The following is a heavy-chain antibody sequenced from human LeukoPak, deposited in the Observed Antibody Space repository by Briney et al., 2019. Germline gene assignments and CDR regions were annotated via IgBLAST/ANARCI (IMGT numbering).Heavy chain of an antibody. CDR3: AREYGDGFDY. Sequence: PGGSLRLSCAASGFTFSSYAMHWVRQAPGKGLEWVAVISYDGSNKYYADSVKGRFTISRDNSKNTLYLQMNSLRAEDTAVYYCAREYGDGFDYWGQGTLVTVSS. V-gene: IGHV3-30*04. D-gene: IGHD4-17*01. J-gene: IGHJ4*02. CDR1: GFTFSSYA. CDR2: ISYDGSNK.